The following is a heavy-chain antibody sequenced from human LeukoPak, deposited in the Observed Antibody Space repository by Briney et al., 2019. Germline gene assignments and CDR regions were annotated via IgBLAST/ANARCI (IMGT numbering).Heavy chain of an antibody. CDR1: GFTFSSYW. J-gene: IGHJ6*02. Sequence: GGSLRLSCAASGFTFSSYWMHWVRQAPGKGLVWVSRINSDGSSTSYADSVKGRFTISRDNAKNTLYLQMNSLRAEDTAVYYCARVIAYYGMDVWGQGTTVNVTS. V-gene: IGHV3-74*01. CDR3: ARVIAYYGMDV. CDR2: INSDGSST. D-gene: IGHD3-22*01.